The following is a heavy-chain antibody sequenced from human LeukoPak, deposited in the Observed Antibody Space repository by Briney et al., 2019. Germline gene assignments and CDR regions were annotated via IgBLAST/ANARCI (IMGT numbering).Heavy chain of an antibody. CDR3: ARNIRKTYYHDSGSEERPSWFDP. V-gene: IGHV4-59*01. D-gene: IGHD3-10*01. CDR2: IYYSGST. CDR1: GGSISSYY. J-gene: IGHJ5*02. Sequence: SETLSLTCTVSGGSISSYYWSWIRQPPGKGLEWIGYIYYSGSTNYNPSLKSRVTISVDTSKNQFSLKLSSVTAADTAVYYCARNIRKTYYHDSGSEERPSWFDPWGQGALVTVSS.